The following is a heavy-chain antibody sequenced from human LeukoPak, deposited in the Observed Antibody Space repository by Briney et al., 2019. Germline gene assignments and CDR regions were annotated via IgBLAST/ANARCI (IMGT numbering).Heavy chain of an antibody. CDR2: ITKTSTSM. CDR1: GFIFSNFR. D-gene: IGHD3-22*01. Sequence: GGSLRLSCVASGFIFSNFRMAWVRQAPGKGLEWISYITKTSTSMYYADSVKGRFTISRDNGKNSLFLQMNSLRDADTAVYFCARGYDSGYYPPHLDYWGQGTLVTVSS. V-gene: IGHV3-48*02. CDR3: ARGYDSGYYPPHLDY. J-gene: IGHJ4*02.